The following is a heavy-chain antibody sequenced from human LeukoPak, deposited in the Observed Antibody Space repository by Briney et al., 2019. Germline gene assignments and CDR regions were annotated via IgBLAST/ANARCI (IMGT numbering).Heavy chain of an antibody. CDR3: AKVIAVASGYFQH. J-gene: IGHJ1*01. D-gene: IGHD6-19*01. CDR1: GFTFSSYA. Sequence: PGRSLRLSCAASGFTFSSYAMSWVRQAPGRGLEWVSGLSGSGGATDYAVSVKGRFTISRDNSKNTLHLQMDSLRAEDTAVYYCAKVIAVASGYFQHWGQGTLVTVSS. V-gene: IGHV3-23*01. CDR2: LSGSGGAT.